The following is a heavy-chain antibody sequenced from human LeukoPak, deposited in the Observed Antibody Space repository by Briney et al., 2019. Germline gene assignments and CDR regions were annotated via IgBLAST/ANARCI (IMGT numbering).Heavy chain of an antibody. CDR1: GFTVSSNY. CDR2: IYSGGST. J-gene: IGHJ4*02. Sequence: GGSLRLSCAASGFTVSSNYMSWVRQAPGKGLEWVSVIYSGGSTYYADSVKGRFTISRDNSKNTLYLQMNSLRAEDTAVYYCARPDYYGSVSFDYWGQGTLVTVPS. CDR3: ARPDYYGSVSFDY. D-gene: IGHD3-10*01. V-gene: IGHV3-53*01.